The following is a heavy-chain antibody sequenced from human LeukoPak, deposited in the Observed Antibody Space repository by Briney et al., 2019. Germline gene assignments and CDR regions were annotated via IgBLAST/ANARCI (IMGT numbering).Heavy chain of an antibody. CDR3: ARNPVSYYYYMDV. V-gene: IGHV1-69*01. J-gene: IGHJ6*03. Sequence: SVKVSCKASGGTFSSCAISWVRQAPGQGLEWMGGIIPIFGTANYAQKFQGRVTITADESTSTAYMELSSLRSEDTAVYYCARNPVSYYYYMDVWGKGTTVTVSS. CDR1: GGTFSSCA. CDR2: IIPIFGTA. D-gene: IGHD5/OR15-5a*01.